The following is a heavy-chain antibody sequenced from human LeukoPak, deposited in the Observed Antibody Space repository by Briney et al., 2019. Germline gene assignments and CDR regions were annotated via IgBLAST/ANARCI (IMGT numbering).Heavy chain of an antibody. CDR2: ISYDGSNK. V-gene: IGHV3-30-3*01. CDR1: GFTFSGYA. CDR3: ARGPERTGVGTRYYYDMDV. J-gene: IGHJ6*02. D-gene: IGHD2-8*01. Sequence: GSLRLSCAASGFTFSGYAMHWVRQAPGKGLEWVAVISYDGSNKYYADSVKGRFTISRDNSKNTLYLQMNSLRAEDTAVYYCARGPERTGVGTRYYYDMDVWGQGTTVTVSS.